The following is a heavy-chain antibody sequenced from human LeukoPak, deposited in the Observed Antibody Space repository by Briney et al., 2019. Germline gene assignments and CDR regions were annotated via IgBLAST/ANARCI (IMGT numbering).Heavy chain of an antibody. CDR1: GFTFSSYE. CDR3: ARDTTLVVPAATLDY. D-gene: IGHD2-2*01. CDR2: ISSSSSYI. J-gene: IGHJ4*02. V-gene: IGHV3-21*01. Sequence: GGSLRLSCAASGFTFSSYEMNWVRQAPGKGLEWVSSISSSSSYIYYADSVKGRFTISRDNAKNSLYLQMNSLRAEDTAVYYCARDTTLVVPAATLDYWGQGTLVTVSS.